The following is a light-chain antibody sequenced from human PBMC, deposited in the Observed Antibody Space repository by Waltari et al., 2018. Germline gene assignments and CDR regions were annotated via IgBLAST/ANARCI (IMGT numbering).Light chain of an antibody. CDR1: SSDVGYYNL. Sequence: QSALTQPASLSGSPGQSITISCTGTSSDVGYYNLVSWYQQHPGKAPKLMIYEVNKRPSGVSNRFAASKSGNTASLTISWLQAEDEADYHCCSYAGGSTFVVFGGGTKLTVL. V-gene: IGLV2-23*02. CDR2: EVN. CDR3: CSYAGGSTFVV. J-gene: IGLJ2*01.